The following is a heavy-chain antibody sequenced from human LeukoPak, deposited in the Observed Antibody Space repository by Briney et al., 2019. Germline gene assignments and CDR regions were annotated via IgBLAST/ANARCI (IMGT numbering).Heavy chain of an antibody. J-gene: IGHJ1*01. Sequence: SETLSLPCTVSGGPLSRYYWSWIRQPPGKALEWSGYIYYSGSTYYYNPSLKSRVTMSVDTSKNQFSLKLRSVTAADTAVYYCARQYYYDGSGPFQHWGQGTLVTVSS. D-gene: IGHD3-22*01. CDR3: ARQYYYDGSGPFQH. CDR2: IYYSGSTY. V-gene: IGHV4-59*08. CDR1: GGPLSRYY.